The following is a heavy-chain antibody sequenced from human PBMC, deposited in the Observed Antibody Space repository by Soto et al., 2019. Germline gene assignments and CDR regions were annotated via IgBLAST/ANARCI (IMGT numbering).Heavy chain of an antibody. Sequence: QVQLVQSGAEVKKPGSSVKVSCKASGGTFSSYTISWVRQAPGQGLEWMGRIIPILGIANYAQKFQGRVTITADKSTSTAYMELSSLRSEDTGVYYCARDSRATGWTTGDYWGQGTLVTVSS. CDR1: GGTFSSYT. CDR2: IIPILGIA. J-gene: IGHJ4*02. CDR3: ARDSRATGWTTGDY. D-gene: IGHD2-2*01. V-gene: IGHV1-69*08.